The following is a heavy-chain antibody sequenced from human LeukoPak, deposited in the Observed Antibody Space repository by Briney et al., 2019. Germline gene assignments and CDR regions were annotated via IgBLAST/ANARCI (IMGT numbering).Heavy chain of an antibody. Sequence: SETLSLTCAVYGGSFSGYYWSWIRQPPGKGLEWIGEINHSGSTNYNPSLKTRVTISVDTSKNQFSLNLSSVTAADTAVYYCARASGWSFDYWGQGTLVTVSS. CDR1: GGSFSGYY. CDR2: INHSGST. J-gene: IGHJ4*02. CDR3: ARASGWSFDY. V-gene: IGHV4-34*01. D-gene: IGHD6-19*01.